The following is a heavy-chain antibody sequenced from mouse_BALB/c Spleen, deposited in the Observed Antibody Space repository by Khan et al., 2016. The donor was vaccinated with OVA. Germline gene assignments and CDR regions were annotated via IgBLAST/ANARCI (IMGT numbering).Heavy chain of an antibody. D-gene: IGHD3-1*01. Sequence: QVQLKESGAELVKPGASVELSCKASGYTFTSYYLYWMKQRPGQGLEWIGGINPNNGDTNFSEKFKSKATLTVDKSSSTAYMQLSSLTSEDSAVYYCTRSGYGGVAYWGQGTLVTVSA. CDR1: GYTFTSYY. V-gene: IGHV1S81*02. J-gene: IGHJ3*01. CDR3: TRSGYGGVAY. CDR2: INPNNGDT.